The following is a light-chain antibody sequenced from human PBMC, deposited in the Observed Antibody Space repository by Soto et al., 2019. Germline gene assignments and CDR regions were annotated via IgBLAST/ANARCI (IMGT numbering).Light chain of an antibody. J-gene: IGKJ3*01. Sequence: DIQMTQSPSTLSASVGDRVTITCRASQSISTWLAWYQQKPGTAPKLLIYRASNLESGVPSRFSGSGSGTDFTVTISSLQPDDFATYYCQQYTTYSGTFGPGTKVHIK. V-gene: IGKV1-5*03. CDR2: RAS. CDR1: QSISTW. CDR3: QQYTTYSGT.